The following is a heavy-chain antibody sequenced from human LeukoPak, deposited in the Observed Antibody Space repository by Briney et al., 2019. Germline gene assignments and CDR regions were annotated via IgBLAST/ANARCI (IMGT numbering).Heavy chain of an antibody. J-gene: IGHJ4*02. V-gene: IGHV1-18*01. D-gene: IGHD3-22*01. CDR3: ARGSPPRRNYDSRGYYSYYFDY. CDR2: ISAYNGNT. CDR1: GYTFTTYG. Sequence: ASVKVSCKASGYTFTTYGISWVRQAPGQGLEWMGWISAYNGNTNYAQKLQGRVTMTTDTSTSTAYMELRSLRSDDTAVYYCARGSPPRRNYDSRGYYSYYFDYWGQGTLVTVSS.